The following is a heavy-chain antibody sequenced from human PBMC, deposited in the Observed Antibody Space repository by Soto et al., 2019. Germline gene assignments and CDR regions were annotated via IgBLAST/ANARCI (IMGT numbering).Heavy chain of an antibody. D-gene: IGHD6-13*01. CDR3: ATTCGIAVVGSFDY. CDR1: GGSISSSSSY. J-gene: IGHJ4*02. Sequence: SETLSLTCTVSGGSISSSSSYWGWIRQPPGKGLEWIGTIYSGSTYYNPSLKSRVTISVDTSKNQFSLKLRSGAAAATDNCFCATTCGIAVVGSFDYWGQGTLLTVSS. V-gene: IGHV4-39*01. CDR2: IYSGST.